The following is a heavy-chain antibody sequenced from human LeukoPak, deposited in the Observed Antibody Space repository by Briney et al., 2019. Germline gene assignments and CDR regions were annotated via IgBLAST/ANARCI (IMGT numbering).Heavy chain of an antibody. CDR1: GFTFSSYS. V-gene: IGHV3-21*01. CDR2: ISGSSSYI. CDR3: AKGRITMVRGVITDPDY. D-gene: IGHD3-10*01. J-gene: IGHJ4*02. Sequence: GGSLRLSCAASGFTFSSYSMNWVRQAPGKGLEWVSSISGSSSYIYYVDSVKGRFTISRDNARNSLFLQMNSLRAEDTAVYYCAKGRITMVRGVITDPDYWGQGTLVTVSS.